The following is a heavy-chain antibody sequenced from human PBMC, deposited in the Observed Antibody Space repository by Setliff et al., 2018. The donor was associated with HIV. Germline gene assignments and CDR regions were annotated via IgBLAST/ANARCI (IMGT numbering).Heavy chain of an antibody. Sequence: LSLTCTVSGGSISSYYWSWIRQPAGKGLEWIGRIYTSGSTNYNPSLKSRVTMSVDTSKNQFSLKLSSVTAADTAVYYCAGHDCGGDCSINWFDPWGQGTLVTVSS. CDR1: GGSISSYY. D-gene: IGHD2-21*02. V-gene: IGHV4-4*07. CDR2: IYTSGST. CDR3: AGHDCGGDCSINWFDP. J-gene: IGHJ5*02.